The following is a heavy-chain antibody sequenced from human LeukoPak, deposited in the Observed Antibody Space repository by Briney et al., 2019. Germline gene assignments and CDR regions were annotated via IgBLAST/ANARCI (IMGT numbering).Heavy chain of an antibody. J-gene: IGHJ4*02. D-gene: IGHD1-26*01. V-gene: IGHV3-30-3*01. CDR3: AKDGRGGATLIPYYLDY. Sequence: PGGSLRLSCAASGFTFSSYAMHWVRQAPGKGLEWVAVISYDGSNKYYADSVKGRFTISRDNSKNTLYLQMNSLRAEDTAVYYCAKDGRGGATLIPYYLDYWGQGTLVTVSS. CDR1: GFTFSSYA. CDR2: ISYDGSNK.